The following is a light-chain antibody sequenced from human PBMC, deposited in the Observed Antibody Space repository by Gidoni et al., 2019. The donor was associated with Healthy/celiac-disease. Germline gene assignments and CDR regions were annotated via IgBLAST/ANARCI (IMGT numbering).Light chain of an antibody. CDR1: QSVSSY. J-gene: IGKJ3*01. CDR2: DAS. Sequence: EIVLTQSPATLSLSPGERATLSCRASQSVSSYLAWYPQKPGQAPRLLIYDASNRATGIPARFSGSGSGTDFTLTISSLEPEDFAVYYCQQRSNWPPFTFXPXTKVDIK. CDR3: QQRSNWPPFT. V-gene: IGKV3-11*01.